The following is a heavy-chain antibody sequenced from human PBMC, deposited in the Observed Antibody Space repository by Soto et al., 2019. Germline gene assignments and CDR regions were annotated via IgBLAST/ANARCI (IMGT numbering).Heavy chain of an antibody. V-gene: IGHV1-2*04. D-gene: IGHD3-3*01. CDR3: ARDLNTIFGVVGPYYYYGMDV. Sequence: ASVNVSCKASGYTFTGYYMHWVRQAPGQGLEWMGWINPNSGGTNYAQKFQGWVTMTRDTSISTAYMELSRLRSDDTAVYYCARDLNTIFGVVGPYYYYGMDVWGQGTTVTVSS. CDR2: INPNSGGT. CDR1: GYTFTGYY. J-gene: IGHJ6*02.